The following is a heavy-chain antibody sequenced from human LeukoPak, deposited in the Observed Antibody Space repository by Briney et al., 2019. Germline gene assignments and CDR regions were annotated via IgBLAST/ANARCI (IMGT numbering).Heavy chain of an antibody. Sequence: PSGRSLRLSCAASGFTFSSYAMHWVRQAPGKGLEWVAVISYDGSNKYSADSVKGRFTISRDNSKNTLYLQMNSLRAEDTAVYYCARDRYDHTSRLYYYYYGMDVWGQGTTVTVSS. CDR1: GFTFSSYA. J-gene: IGHJ6*02. V-gene: IGHV3-30*04. CDR2: ISYDGSNK. CDR3: ARDRYDHTSRLYYYYYGMDV. D-gene: IGHD3-9*01.